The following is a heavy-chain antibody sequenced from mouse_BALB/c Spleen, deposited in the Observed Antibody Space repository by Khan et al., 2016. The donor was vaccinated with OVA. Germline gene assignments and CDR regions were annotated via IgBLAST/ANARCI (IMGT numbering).Heavy chain of an antibody. CDR2: IDPANGNT. CDR1: GFNIKDTY. J-gene: IGHJ4*01. D-gene: IGHD2-1*01. V-gene: IGHV14-3*02. Sequence: VQLQQSGAELVKPGASVKLSCTASGFNIKDTYMHWVKQRPEQGLEWIGRIDPANGNTKYDPKFQGKATITADTSSNTAYLQLSSLTSEDTAGDYCARNGNYLYAMDYWGQGTSVTVSA. CDR3: ARNGNYLYAMDY.